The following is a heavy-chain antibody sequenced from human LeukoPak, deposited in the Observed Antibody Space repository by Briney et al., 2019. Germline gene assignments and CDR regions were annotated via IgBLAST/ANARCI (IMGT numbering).Heavy chain of an antibody. CDR2: IYYSGST. V-gene: IGHV4-59*01. CDR3: ARVMKVRGVINFDY. Sequence: SETLSLTCTVSGGSISSYYWSWLRQPPGKGLEWIGYIYYSGSTNYNPSLKSRVTISVDTSKNQFSLKLSSVTAADTAVYYCARVMKVRGVINFDYWGQGTLVTVSS. D-gene: IGHD3-10*01. J-gene: IGHJ4*02. CDR1: GGSISSYY.